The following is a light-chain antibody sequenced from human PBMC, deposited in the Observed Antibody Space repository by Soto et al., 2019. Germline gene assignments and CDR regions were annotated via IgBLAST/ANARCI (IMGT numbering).Light chain of an antibody. V-gene: IGKV3-20*01. CDR1: QSVSSSY. J-gene: IGKJ5*01. CDR2: GAS. CDR3: QQYGSSPMIT. Sequence: EILLTQSPGTLSLSPGERATLSCRASQSVSSSYLAWYQQKPGQAPRLLIYGASSRATGIPDRFSGSGSGTDFTLTISRLEPEDFAVYYCQQYGSSPMITFGHGTRLEIK.